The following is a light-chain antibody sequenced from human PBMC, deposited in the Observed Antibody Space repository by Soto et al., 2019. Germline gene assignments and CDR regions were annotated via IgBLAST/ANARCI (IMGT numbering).Light chain of an antibody. CDR2: MNSDGSH. CDR1: SGHSSYN. J-gene: IGLJ3*02. Sequence: QSVLTQSPSASASLGASVKLTCTLSSGHSSYNIAWHQQQPERGPRFLMNMNSDGSHTKGDGIPDRFSGSSSGAERYLTISSLQSEDEAVYFCQTWATGIRVFGGETKLTVL. CDR3: QTWATGIRV. V-gene: IGLV4-69*01.